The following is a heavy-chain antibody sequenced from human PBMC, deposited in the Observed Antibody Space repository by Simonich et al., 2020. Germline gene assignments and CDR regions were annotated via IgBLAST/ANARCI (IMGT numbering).Heavy chain of an antibody. CDR3: ARDGGNCSGGSCYWYFDL. CDR1: GYTFTGYY. D-gene: IGHD2-15*01. Sequence: QVQLLQSGAEVKKPGASVKVSRKASGYTFTGYYMHWVRQAPGQGLEWMGRIKPNSGGTNYAQKFKGRGTMTRDTSISTAYMGLSRLRSDDTAVYYWARDGGNCSGGSCYWYFDLWGRGTLVTVSS. J-gene: IGHJ2*01. V-gene: IGHV1-2*06. CDR2: IKPNSGGT.